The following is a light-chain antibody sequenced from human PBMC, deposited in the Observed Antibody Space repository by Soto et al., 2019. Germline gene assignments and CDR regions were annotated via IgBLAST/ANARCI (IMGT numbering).Light chain of an antibody. Sequence: DIQMTQSPSSLSASVGDRVTITCRASQNIDRFLNWYQQKPGKAPKVLIYAASSLQSDVPSRFSGSGSGTDFTLTVSSLQPEDFATYYCQQSYTTPITFGQGTRLEIK. CDR3: QQSYTTPIT. J-gene: IGKJ5*01. CDR2: AAS. V-gene: IGKV1-39*01. CDR1: QNIDRF.